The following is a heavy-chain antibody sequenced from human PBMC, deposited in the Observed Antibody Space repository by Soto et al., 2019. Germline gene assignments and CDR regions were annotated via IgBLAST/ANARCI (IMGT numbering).Heavy chain of an antibody. CDR2: ISSSSSTI. Sequence: EVQLVESGGGLVQPGGSLRLSCAASGFTFSSYSMNWVRQAPGKGLEWVSYISSSSSTIYYADSVKGRFTISRDNAKNSLYLQMNSLRDEDTAVYYCARDIVVVPAAMPLDYWGQGTLVTVSS. CDR1: GFTFSSYS. J-gene: IGHJ4*02. CDR3: ARDIVVVPAAMPLDY. V-gene: IGHV3-48*02. D-gene: IGHD2-2*01.